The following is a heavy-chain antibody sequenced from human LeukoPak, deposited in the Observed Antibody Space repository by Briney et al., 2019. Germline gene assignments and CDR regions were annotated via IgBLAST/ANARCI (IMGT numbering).Heavy chain of an antibody. CDR3: ARESSGYYFDY. J-gene: IGHJ4*02. CDR2: IYPGGTT. D-gene: IGHD6-25*01. Sequence: GGSLRLSCVASGFTVSSNYMSWVRQAPGKGPECVSVIYPGGTTYYADSVKGRFTISRDDSKNTLYLQMHSLRAEDTAVYYCARESSGYYFDYWGQGTLVTVSS. V-gene: IGHV3-53*01. CDR1: GFTVSSNY.